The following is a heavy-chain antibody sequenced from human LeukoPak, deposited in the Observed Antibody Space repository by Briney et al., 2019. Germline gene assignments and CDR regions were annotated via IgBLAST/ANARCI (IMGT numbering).Heavy chain of an antibody. V-gene: IGHV1-2*02. CDR2: INPNSGGT. CDR1: GYTFTGYY. J-gene: IGHJ2*01. D-gene: IGHD3-22*01. Sequence: GASVKVSCKASGYTFTGYYMHWVRQAPGQGLEWMGWINPNSGGTNYAQKFQGRVSMTSDTSISTGYMELSRLRSDDAAVYYCARDAYAGSGYYTFYVGYFDLWGRGTLVTVSS. CDR3: ARDAYAGSGYYTFYVGYFDL.